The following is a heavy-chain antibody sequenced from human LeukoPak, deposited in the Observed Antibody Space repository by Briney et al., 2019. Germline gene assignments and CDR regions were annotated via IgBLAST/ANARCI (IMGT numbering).Heavy chain of an antibody. Sequence: SQTLSLTCNVSGGSISSGGYYWSWIRQHPGKGLEWIGYIYYSGSTYYNPSLKSRVTISVDTSKNQFSLKLSSVTAADTAVYYCARGVSNCLDYWGQGTLVTVSS. CDR2: IYYSGST. D-gene: IGHD4-11*01. CDR3: ARGVSNCLDY. J-gene: IGHJ4*02. CDR1: GGSISSGGYY. V-gene: IGHV4-31*03.